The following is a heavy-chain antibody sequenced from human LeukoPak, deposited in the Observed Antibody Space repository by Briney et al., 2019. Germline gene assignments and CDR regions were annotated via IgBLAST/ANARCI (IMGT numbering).Heavy chain of an antibody. J-gene: IGHJ4*02. D-gene: IGHD1-14*01. Sequence: PGGSLRLSCAVSGFTFSGYWMSWVRQAPGKGLEWVGNIKEDGSEKYYVDSVKGRFTISRDNDKNSFYLQMNNLRAEDTAVYYCARDSFETDIDYWGQGTLVTVSS. V-gene: IGHV3-7*01. CDR3: ARDSFETDIDY. CDR2: IKEDGSEK. CDR1: GFTFSGYW.